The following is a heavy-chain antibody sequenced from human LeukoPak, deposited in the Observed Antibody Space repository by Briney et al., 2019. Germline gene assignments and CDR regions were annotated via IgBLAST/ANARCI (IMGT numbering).Heavy chain of an antibody. V-gene: IGHV4-4*07. CDR1: GGSISNYF. CDR2: LSASGTT. Sequence: PSETLSLTCSVSGGSISNYFWGWLRQPAGKGLEWVGRLSASGTTNYNPSLRSRVTIAVDTSNNQLSLRVSSVTAADTAVYYCASPIAARSASDYWGQGTLVTVSS. J-gene: IGHJ4*02. CDR3: ASPIAARSASDY. D-gene: IGHD6-6*01.